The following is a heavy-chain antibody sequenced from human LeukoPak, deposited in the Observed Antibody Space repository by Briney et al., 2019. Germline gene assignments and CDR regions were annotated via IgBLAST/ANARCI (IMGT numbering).Heavy chain of an antibody. V-gene: IGHV3-21*01. CDR2: ISSSSSYI. D-gene: IGHD3-3*01. Sequence: GGSLRLSCAASGFTFTSYSMNWVRQAPGKGLEWVSSISSSSSYIYYADSVKGRFTISRDNAKNSLYLQMNSLGAEDTAVYYCARVVEWLFLTSDAFDIWGQGTMVTVSS. J-gene: IGHJ3*02. CDR1: GFTFTSYS. CDR3: ARVVEWLFLTSDAFDI.